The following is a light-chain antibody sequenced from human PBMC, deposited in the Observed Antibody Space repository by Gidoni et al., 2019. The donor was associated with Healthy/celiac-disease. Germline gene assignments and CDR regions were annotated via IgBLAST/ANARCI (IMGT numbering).Light chain of an antibody. V-gene: IGKV1-33*01. CDR2: DAS. CDR1: QDISND. Sequence: DIQMTQSPSSLSASVGDRVTITCQASQDISNDLNWYQQKPGKDPKLLIYDASNVEMGVPSRFSGSGSGTDFTFTISSLQPEDIATYYCQQYDNLLTFGGGTKVEIK. J-gene: IGKJ4*01. CDR3: QQYDNLLT.